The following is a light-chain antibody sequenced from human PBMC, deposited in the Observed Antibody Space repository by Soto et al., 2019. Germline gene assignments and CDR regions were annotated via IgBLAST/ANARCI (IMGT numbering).Light chain of an antibody. Sequence: SVLTQPASVSGSPGQSITISCTGTSSDVCGYNYVSWYQQHPGKAPKLMIYEVSNRPSGVSNRFSGSKSGNTASLTISGLQAEDEADYYCSSYTSSITYVFGTVTKLTVL. CDR3: SSYTSSITYV. J-gene: IGLJ1*01. CDR1: SSDVCGYNY. CDR2: EVS. V-gene: IGLV2-14*01.